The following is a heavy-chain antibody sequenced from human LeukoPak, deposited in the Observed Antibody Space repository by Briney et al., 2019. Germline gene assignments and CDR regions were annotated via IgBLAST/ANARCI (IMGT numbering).Heavy chain of an antibody. J-gene: IGHJ4*02. CDR3: AREGSGVAGHFDY. CDR2: ISSSSSYI. CDR1: GFTFSSYR. Sequence: PGGSLRLSCAASGFTFSSYRMNWVRRAPGKWLEWVSSISSSSSYIYYADSVKGRFTISRDNAKNSLYLQMNSLRAEDTAVYYCAREGSGVAGHFDYWGQGTLVTVSS. D-gene: IGHD6-19*01. V-gene: IGHV3-21*01.